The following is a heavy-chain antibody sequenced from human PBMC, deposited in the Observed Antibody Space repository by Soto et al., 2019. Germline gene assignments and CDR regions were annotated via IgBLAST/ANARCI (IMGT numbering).Heavy chain of an antibody. CDR2: INPSGGST. CDR3: ARDGAPTSSGDYYYYGMDV. D-gene: IGHD3-10*01. CDR1: GYTFTSYY. V-gene: IGHV1-46*01. J-gene: IGHJ6*02. Sequence: EASVKVSCKASGYTFTSYYMRWVRQAPGQGLEWMGIINPSGGSTSYAQKFQGRVTMTRDTSTSTVYMELSSLRSEDTAVYYCARDGAPTSSGDYYYYGMDVWGQGTTVTVSS.